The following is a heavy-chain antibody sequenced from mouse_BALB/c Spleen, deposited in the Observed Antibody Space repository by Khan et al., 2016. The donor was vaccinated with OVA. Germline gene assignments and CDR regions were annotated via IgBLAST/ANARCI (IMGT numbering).Heavy chain of an antibody. CDR2: IWSDGRT. CDR1: GFSLTSYA. J-gene: IGHJ4*01. Sequence: VQLKESGPDLVAPSQSLSITCTVSGFSLTSYAIHWVRQPPGKGLEWLVVIWSDGRTTYNSALKSRLSISKDNSKSQVFLKINSLQTDDTAMYYCARQQFPQSMDSWGQGTSVTVSS. V-gene: IGHV2-6-2*01. CDR3: ARQQFPQSMDS.